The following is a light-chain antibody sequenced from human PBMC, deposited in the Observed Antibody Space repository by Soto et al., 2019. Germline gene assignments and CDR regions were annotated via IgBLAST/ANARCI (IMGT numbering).Light chain of an antibody. CDR2: EVS. CDR1: SSDVGSYNL. V-gene: IGLV2-23*02. J-gene: IGLJ2*01. Sequence: QSALTQPASVSGSPGQSITISCTGTSSDVGSYNLVPWYQQHPGKAPKLMIYEVSKRPSGVSNRFSGSKSGNTASLTISGLQAEDEADYYCCSYAGFAVFGGGTKLTVL. CDR3: CSYAGFAV.